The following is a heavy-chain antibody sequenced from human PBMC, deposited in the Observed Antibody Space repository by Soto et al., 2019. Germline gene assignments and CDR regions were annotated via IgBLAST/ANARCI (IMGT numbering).Heavy chain of an antibody. J-gene: IGHJ6*02. D-gene: IGHD3-10*01. V-gene: IGHV3-48*02. CDR3: ARAVTWGLDV. Sequence: EVQLVESGGGLVQPGGSLRLSCAASGFTFSLYSMSWVRQAPGKGLEWVSYISRSSTGIHYADSVKGRFTISRDDATNSMHRQMNSLRDGDTAVYYCARAVTWGLDVWDQGTTVSISS. CDR2: ISRSSTGI. CDR1: GFTFSLYS.